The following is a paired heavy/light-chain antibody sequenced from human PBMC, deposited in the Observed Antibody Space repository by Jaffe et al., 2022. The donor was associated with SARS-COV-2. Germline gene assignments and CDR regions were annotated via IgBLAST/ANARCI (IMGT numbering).Light chain of an antibody. CDR1: SGHSRYA. V-gene: IGLV4-69*01. CDR2: LNSDGSH. J-gene: IGLJ3*02. CDR3: QTWGTGIRV. Sequence: QLVLTQSPSASASLGASVKLTCTLSSGHSRYAIAWHQQQPEKGPRYLMKLNSDGSHSKGDGIPDRFSGSISGAERYLTISSLQSEDEADYYCQTWGTGIRVFGGGTKLTVL.
Heavy chain of an antibody. CDR2: ISNSGGAT. V-gene: IGHV3-23*01. D-gene: IGHD6-13*01. J-gene: IGHJ4*02. CDR1: GFTFSSYV. CDR3: AKDEDSINWVLDY. Sequence: EVQLLESGGGLVQPGGSLRLSCAASGFTFSSYVLNWVRQAPGKGLEWVSAISNSGGATYYADSVKGRFTISRDNSKNLLYLQMNTLRAEDTAIYYCAKDEDSINWVLDYWGQGTLVTVSS.